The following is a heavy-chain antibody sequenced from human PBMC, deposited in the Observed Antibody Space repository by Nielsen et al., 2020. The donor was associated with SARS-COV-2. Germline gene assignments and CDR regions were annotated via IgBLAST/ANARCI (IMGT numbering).Heavy chain of an antibody. V-gene: IGHV3-9*01. CDR3: AKDWGSYFGY. D-gene: IGHD3-16*01. Sequence: SLKISCAASGFTFDDYAMHWVRQAPGKGLEWVSGISWNSGSIGYADSVKGRFTISRDNAKNSLYLQMNSLRAEDTAVYYCAKDWGSYFGYWGQGTLVTVSS. CDR1: GFTFDDYA. J-gene: IGHJ4*02. CDR2: ISWNSGSI.